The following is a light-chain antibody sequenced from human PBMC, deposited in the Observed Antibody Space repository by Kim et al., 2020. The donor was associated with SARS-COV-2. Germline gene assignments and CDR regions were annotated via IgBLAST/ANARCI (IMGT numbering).Light chain of an antibody. Sequence: EIVMTQSPATLSVSPGERATLSCRASQSVSSNLAWYQQKPGQAPRLLIYGASTRANGIPGRFSGSGSGTEFTLTISSLQSEDFAVYYCQQYSHWPLTFGGGTKVDIK. CDR1: QSVSSN. CDR2: GAS. CDR3: QQYSHWPLT. V-gene: IGKV3-15*01. J-gene: IGKJ4*01.